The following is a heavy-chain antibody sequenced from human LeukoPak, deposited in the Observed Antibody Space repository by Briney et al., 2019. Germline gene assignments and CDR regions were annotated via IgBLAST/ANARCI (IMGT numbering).Heavy chain of an antibody. CDR3: ATGGSGDTATVSY. D-gene: IGHD5-18*01. V-gene: IGHV3-23*01. CDR1: GFTFSNYA. J-gene: IGHJ4*02. Sequence: GGSLRLSCAASGFTFSNYAMSWVRQAPGKGLEWISTIIGSGGSTYYAVSVRGRFTISRDNSKNTLYLQLNSLRAEDTAVYFCATGGSGDTATVSYWGQGTLVIVSS. CDR2: IIGSGGST.